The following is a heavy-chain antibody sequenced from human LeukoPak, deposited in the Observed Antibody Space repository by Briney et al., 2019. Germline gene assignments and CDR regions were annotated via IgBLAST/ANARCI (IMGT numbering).Heavy chain of an antibody. CDR1: GFTFNNAW. CDR3: TTFSVVTSFDY. V-gene: IGHV3-15*07. D-gene: IGHD3-22*01. J-gene: IGHJ4*02. CDR2: IKSKTDGGTI. Sequence: GGSLRLSCAASGFTFNNAWMNWVRQAPGKGLEWVGRIKSKTDGGTIDSAAPVKGRFTISRDDSKNTLYLQMNSLKIEDTAVYYCTTFSVVTSFDYWGQGTLVTVSS.